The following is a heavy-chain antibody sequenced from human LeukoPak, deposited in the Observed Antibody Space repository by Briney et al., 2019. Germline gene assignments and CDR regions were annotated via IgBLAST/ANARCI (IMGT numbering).Heavy chain of an antibody. D-gene: IGHD4-17*01. V-gene: IGHV3-23*01. J-gene: IGHJ4*02. Sequence: GGSLRLSCAASALXPSNYAMSWVRQAPGKGLEWVSSISDGGWTAYTDSVKGRFFISRETATNTLYLQMNSLRVEDTAVYYCAKECDYGNTSHMPCYWGQGTLVTVSS. CDR3: AKECDYGNTSHMPCY. CDR2: ISDGGWT. CDR1: ALXPSNYA.